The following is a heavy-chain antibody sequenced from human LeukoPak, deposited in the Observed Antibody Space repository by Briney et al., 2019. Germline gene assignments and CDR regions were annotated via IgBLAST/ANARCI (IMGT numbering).Heavy chain of an antibody. CDR1: GFTFSNYW. V-gene: IGHV3-7*03. Sequence: GGSLRLSCAASGFTFSNYWMSWVRQAPGKGLEWVANIKQDGSEKYYVDSVKGRFTISRDNAKSSLYLQIDSLRAEDTAVYYCARGEFYLPFDIWGQGTMVTLSS. D-gene: IGHD3-16*01. CDR3: ARGEFYLPFDI. CDR2: IKQDGSEK. J-gene: IGHJ3*02.